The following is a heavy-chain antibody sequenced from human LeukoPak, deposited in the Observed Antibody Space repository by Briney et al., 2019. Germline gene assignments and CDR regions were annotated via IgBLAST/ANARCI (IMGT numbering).Heavy chain of an antibody. V-gene: IGHV4-59*01. Sequence: SETLSLTCTVSGGSISSYYWSWIRQPPGKGLEGVGYIYYSGSTNYNPSLKSRVTISVDACKNQYSLKLSSVTAADTAVYYCARDLRLGASDRLDPWGQGTLVTVSS. D-gene: IGHD3-16*01. CDR2: IYYSGST. CDR3: ARDLRLGASDRLDP. J-gene: IGHJ5*02. CDR1: GGSISSYY.